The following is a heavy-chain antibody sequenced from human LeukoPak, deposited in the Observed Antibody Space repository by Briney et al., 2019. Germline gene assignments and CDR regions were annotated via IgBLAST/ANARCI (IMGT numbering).Heavy chain of an antibody. D-gene: IGHD3-22*01. V-gene: IGHV4-61*02. CDR1: GGSISSGSYY. CDR3: ARWRSDYYDSSSRYYFDY. J-gene: IGHJ4*02. CDR2: IYTSGST. Sequence: PSETLSLTCTVSGGSISSGSYYWSWIRQPAEKGLEWIGRIYTSGSTNYNPSLKSRVTISVDTSKNQFSLKLSSVTAADTAVYYCARWRSDYYDSSSRYYFDYWGQGTLVTVSS.